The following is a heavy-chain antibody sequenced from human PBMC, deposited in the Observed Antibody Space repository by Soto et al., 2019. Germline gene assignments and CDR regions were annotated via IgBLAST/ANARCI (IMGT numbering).Heavy chain of an antibody. V-gene: IGHV4-30-2*01. CDR1: GGSISSGGYS. CDR3: ARYEYSSSPSRSDAFDI. CDR2: IYHSGST. J-gene: IGHJ3*02. Sequence: SETLSLTCAVSGGSISSGGYSWSWIRQPPGKGLEWIGYIYHSGSTYYNPSLKSRVTISVDRSKNQFSLKLSSVTAADTAVYYCARYEYSSSPSRSDAFDIWGQGTMVT. D-gene: IGHD6-6*01.